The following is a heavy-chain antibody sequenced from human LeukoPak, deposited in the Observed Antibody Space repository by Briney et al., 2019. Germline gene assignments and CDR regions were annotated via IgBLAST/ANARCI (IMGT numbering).Heavy chain of an antibody. CDR1: GSTFDNYA. CDR2: IGGSGDRT. CDR3: AKDPVVYHGGSGWHYFDY. V-gene: IGHV3-23*01. J-gene: IGHJ4*02. D-gene: IGHD6-19*01. Sequence: GGSLRLSCEASGSTFDNYAMSWVRQAPGRGLEWVATIGGSGDRTYYADSVKGRFTISRDNSMNTLFLQMNSLRGEDTAVYYCAKDPVVYHGGSGWHYFDYWGQGTLVTVSS.